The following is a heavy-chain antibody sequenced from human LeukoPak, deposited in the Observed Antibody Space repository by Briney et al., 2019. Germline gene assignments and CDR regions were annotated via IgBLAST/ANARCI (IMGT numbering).Heavy chain of an antibody. V-gene: IGHV4-38-2*02. D-gene: IGHD3-22*01. Sequence: SETLSLTCTVSGYSISSGYYWGWIRQPPGKGLEWIGSIYHSGSTYYNPSLKSRVTMSVDTSKNQFSLKLSSVTAADTAVYYCARGGVVITSFDAFDIWGQGTMVTVSS. CDR1: GYSISSGYY. J-gene: IGHJ3*02. CDR3: ARGGVVITSFDAFDI. CDR2: IYHSGST.